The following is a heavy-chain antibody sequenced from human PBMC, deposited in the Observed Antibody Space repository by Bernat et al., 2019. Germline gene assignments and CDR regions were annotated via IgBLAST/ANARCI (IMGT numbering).Heavy chain of an antibody. CDR2: IYYSGST. J-gene: IGHJ4*02. V-gene: IGHV4-39*01. D-gene: IGHD3-3*01. CDR3: ARLLRSLYYFDY. Sequence: QLQLQESGPGLVKPSETLSLTCTVSGGSISSSSYYWGWIRQPPGKGLEWIGSIYYSGSTYYNPSPKSRVTISVDTSKNQFSRKLSSVTAADTAVYYCARLLRSLYYFDYWGQGTLVTVSS. CDR1: GGSISSSSYY.